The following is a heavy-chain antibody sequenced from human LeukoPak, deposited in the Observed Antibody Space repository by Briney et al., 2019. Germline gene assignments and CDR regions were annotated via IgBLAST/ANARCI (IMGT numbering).Heavy chain of an antibody. CDR3: AGDNIGNGDLDYLVY. J-gene: IGHJ4*02. Sequence: GGSLRLSCAASGFTFSSYSMNWVRDAPGKGLEWVSAISGSGGSTYYADSVKGRFTISRDNSKNTLYLQMNSVRAEETAVYYCAGDNIGNGDLDYLVYWGQGALVTASS. V-gene: IGHV3-23*01. CDR2: ISGSGGST. CDR1: GFTFSSYS. D-gene: IGHD2-21*02.